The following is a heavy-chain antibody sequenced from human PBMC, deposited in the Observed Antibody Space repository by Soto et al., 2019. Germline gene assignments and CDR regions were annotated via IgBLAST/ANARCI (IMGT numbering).Heavy chain of an antibody. Sequence: SETLSLTCSVSVGSFSDYYWSWIRQPPGKGLEWIGEINQSGSTNYNPSLKSRVTISVHTSKNQFSLKLSSVTAADTAVYYCARARKGSGSDYYYHYGMDVWGKGTTVSVSS. CDR3: ARARKGSGSDYYYHYGMDV. CDR1: VGSFSDYY. J-gene: IGHJ6*04. V-gene: IGHV4-34*01. D-gene: IGHD3-3*01. CDR2: INQSGST.